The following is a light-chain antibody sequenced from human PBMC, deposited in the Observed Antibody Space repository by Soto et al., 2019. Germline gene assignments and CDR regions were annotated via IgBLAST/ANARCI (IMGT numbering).Light chain of an antibody. CDR1: QSVSSSY. J-gene: IGKJ1*01. CDR2: GAS. CDR3: QQYGSSPHTVT. V-gene: IGKV3-20*01. Sequence: EIVLTQSPGTLSLSPGERATLSCRASQSVSSSYLAWYQQKPGQAPRLLIYGASSRATGIPDRFSGSGSGTDFTLTISRLEPEDFAVYYCQQYGSSPHTVTFGQGTKV.